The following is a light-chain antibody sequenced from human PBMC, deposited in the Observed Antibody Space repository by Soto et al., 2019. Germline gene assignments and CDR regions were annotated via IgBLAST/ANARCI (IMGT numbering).Light chain of an antibody. J-gene: IGKJ1*01. CDR3: HQRQSWPRT. Sequence: IEVTQVPNTLTSLPGERDTHSCRASQYINTRLAWYQHRPGQAPRLLIYQTSIRAAGIPARFSASGTGTDFTLTISDVQPEDFAVYYCHQRQSWPRTFGQGTKVDIK. V-gene: IGKV3-11*01. CDR2: QTS. CDR1: QYINTR.